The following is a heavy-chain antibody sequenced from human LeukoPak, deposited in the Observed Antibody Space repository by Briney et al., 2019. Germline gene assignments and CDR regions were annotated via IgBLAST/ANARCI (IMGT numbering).Heavy chain of an antibody. CDR3: ARGKLSRSSSWYPWFDP. D-gene: IGHD6-13*01. Sequence: SETLFLTCTVSGGSISSGGYYWSWIRQPPGKGLEWIGYIYHSGSTYYNPSLKSRVTITVDKSKNQFSLKLSSVTAADTAVYYCARGKLSRSSSWYPWFDPWGQGTLVTVSS. CDR1: GGSISSGGYY. J-gene: IGHJ5*02. CDR2: IYHSGST. V-gene: IGHV4-30-2*01.